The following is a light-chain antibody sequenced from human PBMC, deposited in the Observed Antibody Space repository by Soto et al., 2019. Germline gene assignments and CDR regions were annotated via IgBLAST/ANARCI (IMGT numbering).Light chain of an antibody. CDR2: GAS. V-gene: IGKV3D-15*01. Sequence: CPVTLSVSPGERATLSCRGSQSVGSVYLAWYQQKPGQAPRLLIHGASNRASGIPDRFSGSGSGTEFTLTISSLQSEDFAIHYCQQYYTLLPITFGEGGLLEI. CDR3: QQYYTLLPIT. J-gene: IGKJ5*01. CDR1: QSVGSVY.